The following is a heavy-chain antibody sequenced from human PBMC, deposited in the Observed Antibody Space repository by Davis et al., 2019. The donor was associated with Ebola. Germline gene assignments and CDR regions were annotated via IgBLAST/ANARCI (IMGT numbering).Heavy chain of an antibody. CDR3: ARESGFYLDESYDM. Sequence: AASVKVSCKASGYRFTGYYIHWVRQAPGQGLEWMGRINSNSGDTDYAQKFEGRVTLTRDTSISTAYMELSGLRSDDTAFYYCARESGFYLDESYDMWGPGTMVTVSS. CDR2: INSNSGDT. V-gene: IGHV1-2*06. CDR1: GYRFTGYY. J-gene: IGHJ3*02. D-gene: IGHD3-9*01.